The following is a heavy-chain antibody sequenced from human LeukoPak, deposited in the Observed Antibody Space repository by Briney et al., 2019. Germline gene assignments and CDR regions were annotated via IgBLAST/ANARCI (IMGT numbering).Heavy chain of an antibody. V-gene: IGHV3-30*18. D-gene: IGHD6-19*01. J-gene: IGHJ4*02. CDR1: SFTLSSYG. CDR2: ISYDGSNK. CDR3: AKEEAVVLDY. Sequence: GGSLRLLCAVWSFTLSSYGMLWVRQARGKGRVWVADISYDGSNKLYADSVKGRFTISRDNSKNTLYLQINHLRAEDTAVYFCAKEEAVVLDYWGQGTLVTVSS.